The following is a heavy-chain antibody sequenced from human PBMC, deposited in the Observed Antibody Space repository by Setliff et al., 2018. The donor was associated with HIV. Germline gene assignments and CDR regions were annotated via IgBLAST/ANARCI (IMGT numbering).Heavy chain of an antibody. D-gene: IGHD6-13*01. CDR2: ITYSGST. V-gene: IGHV4-59*01. CDR3: ASHAPYTSSWNAAAFDI. CDR1: GGSISGYY. J-gene: IGHJ3*02. Sequence: SETPSLTCTVSGGSISGYYWSWIRQPPGKGLEWIGYITYSGSTKYNPSLKSRVTISIDTSKNQFSLKLSSVTPADTAVYYCASHAPYTSSWNAAAFDIWGQGTMVTVSS.